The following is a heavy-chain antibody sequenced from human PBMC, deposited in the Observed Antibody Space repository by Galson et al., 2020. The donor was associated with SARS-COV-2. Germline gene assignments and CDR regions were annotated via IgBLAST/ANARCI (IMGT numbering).Heavy chain of an antibody. Sequence: GGSLRLSCAASGFTFSSYGMHWVRQAPGKGLEWVAVISYDGSNKYYADSVKGRFTISRDNSKNTLYLQMNSLRAEDTAVYYCAKDLSEACHRLIAALTTGVCYMPPWFDPWGQGTLVPVSS. CDR3: AKDLSEACHRLIAALTTGVCYMPPWFDP. CDR1: GFTFSSYG. V-gene: IGHV3-30*18. D-gene: IGHD2-8*01. CDR2: ISYDGSNK. J-gene: IGHJ5*02.